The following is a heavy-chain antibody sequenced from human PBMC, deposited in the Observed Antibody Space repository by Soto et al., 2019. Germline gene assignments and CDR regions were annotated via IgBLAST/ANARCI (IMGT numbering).Heavy chain of an antibody. D-gene: IGHD1-26*01. CDR1: ADSISSGDYF. Sequence: QVQLQESGPGLVKPSQTLSLTCTVSADSISSGDYFWSWIRQPPGKGLEWIGYIYYSGSTYYNPSLKSRVTLSVDTSKNQFSLKLSSVTAADTAVYYCARGVSGSYHGAFDIWGQGTMVTVSS. CDR2: IYYSGST. V-gene: IGHV4-30-4*01. CDR3: ARGVSGSYHGAFDI. J-gene: IGHJ3*02.